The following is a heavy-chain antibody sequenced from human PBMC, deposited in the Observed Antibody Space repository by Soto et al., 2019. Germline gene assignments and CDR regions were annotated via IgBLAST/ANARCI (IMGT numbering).Heavy chain of an antibody. J-gene: IGHJ4*02. Sequence: SETLALTCTVSAGSIRGYYWSWIRQPPGKGLEWIGYFHYTGISNYNSSLKSRVTMSLDTSKNQFSLKLSSVSAADTAIYYCARGASNWQYFDYWGQGALVTVSS. CDR1: AGSIRGYY. D-gene: IGHD4-4*01. V-gene: IGHV4-59*01. CDR2: FHYTGIS. CDR3: ARGASNWQYFDY.